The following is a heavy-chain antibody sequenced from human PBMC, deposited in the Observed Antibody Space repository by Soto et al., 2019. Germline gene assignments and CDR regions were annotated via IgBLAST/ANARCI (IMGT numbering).Heavy chain of an antibody. V-gene: IGHV4-39*01. J-gene: IGHJ5*02. CDR2: IYYSGST. D-gene: IGHD2-21*02. Sequence: SETLSLTCSVSGGSISSSSYFWGWIRQPPGKGLEWIGSIYYSGSTYYNPSLKSRVTVSVDTSKNQFSLKLSSVTAADTAVYYCAGHPSDFWFDPWGQGTLVTVSS. CDR3: AGHPSDFWFDP. CDR1: GGSISSSSYF.